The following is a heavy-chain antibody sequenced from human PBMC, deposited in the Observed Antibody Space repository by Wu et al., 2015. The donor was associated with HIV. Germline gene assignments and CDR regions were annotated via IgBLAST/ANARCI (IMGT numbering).Heavy chain of an antibody. CDR2: INPNSGGT. CDR3: ARGTYYYDSSGSEYFQH. J-gene: IGHJ1*01. V-gene: IGHV1-2*02. D-gene: IGHD3-22*01. CDR1: GYTFTGYY. Sequence: QVQLVQSGAEVKKPGASVKVSCKASGYTFTGYYMHWVRQAPGQGLEWMGWINPNSGGTNYAQKFQGRVTMTRDTSISTAYMELSRLRSDDTAVYYCARGTYYYDSSGSEYFQHWSQGTLVTVSS.